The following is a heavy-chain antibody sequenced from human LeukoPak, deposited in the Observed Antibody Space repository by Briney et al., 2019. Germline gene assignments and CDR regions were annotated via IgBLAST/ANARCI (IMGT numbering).Heavy chain of an antibody. V-gene: IGHV4-59*08. J-gene: IGHJ4*02. D-gene: IGHD3-3*01. CDR3: ARNYDV. CDR1: GGSNSGYY. Sequence: SETLSLTCTVSGGSNSGYYWNWIRQPPGKGLEWIGYIYYSGSTNYNPSLKSRVTISVDTSKNQFSLKLSSVTAADTAVYYCARNYDVWGQGTLVTVSS. CDR2: IYYSGST.